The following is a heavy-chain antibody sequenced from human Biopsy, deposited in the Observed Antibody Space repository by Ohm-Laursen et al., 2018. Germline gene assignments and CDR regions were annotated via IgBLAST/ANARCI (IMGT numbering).Heavy chain of an antibody. D-gene: IGHD5-24*01. V-gene: IGHV3-30*18. CDR1: GFTFSNFG. Sequence: SLRLSCAALGFTFSNFGIHWIRQAPGKGLEWVALISGDGNDQFYAESAKGRFTVSRDNSKNTVDLQMNNLKTEDTAVYYCAKDWLQSWYFDHWGQGTLVTVS. CDR3: AKDWLQSWYFDH. CDR2: ISGDGNDQ. J-gene: IGHJ4*02.